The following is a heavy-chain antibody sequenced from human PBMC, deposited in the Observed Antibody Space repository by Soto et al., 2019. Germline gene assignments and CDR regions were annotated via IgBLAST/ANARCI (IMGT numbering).Heavy chain of an antibody. J-gene: IGHJ4*02. Sequence: QVQPQESGPGLVKPSETLSLTCAVSGDSISSPNWWSWYRQPPGKGLELIGEMFASGSSNYNPSLNGRVTISLDTSKNHFSLKLTSLAAADTAIYYCAREGFDHRPDYWGQGIPVTVSS. CDR1: GDSISSPNW. V-gene: IGHV4-4*02. CDR2: MFASGSS. CDR3: AREGFDHRPDY.